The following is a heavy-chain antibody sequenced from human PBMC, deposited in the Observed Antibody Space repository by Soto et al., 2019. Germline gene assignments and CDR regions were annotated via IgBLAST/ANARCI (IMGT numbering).Heavy chain of an antibody. V-gene: IGHV4-59*11. CDR3: ARDRGYCSSTSCRNWFDP. CDR1: GGSISNHY. Sequence: SETLSLTWTVSGGSISNHYCSWIRQPPGKGLEWIGYIYYSGSTNYNPSLKSRVTISVDTSKNQFSLKLSSVTAADTAVYYCARDRGYCSSTSCRNWFDPWGQGTLVTVSS. CDR2: IYYSGST. J-gene: IGHJ5*02. D-gene: IGHD2-2*01.